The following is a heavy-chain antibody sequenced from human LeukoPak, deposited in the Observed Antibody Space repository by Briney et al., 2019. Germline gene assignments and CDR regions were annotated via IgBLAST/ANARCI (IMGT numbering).Heavy chain of an antibody. V-gene: IGHV1-18*01. CDR3: ARVNHHGSGSYSFDY. J-gene: IGHJ4*02. CDR2: ISAYNGNT. Sequence: ASVKVSCKASGYTFTSYGISWVRQAPGQGLEWMGWISAYNGNTNYAQKLQGRVTMTTDTSTSTAYMELRSLRSDDTAVYYCARVNHHGSGSYSFDYWGQGTLVTVSS. CDR1: GYTFTSYG. D-gene: IGHD3-10*01.